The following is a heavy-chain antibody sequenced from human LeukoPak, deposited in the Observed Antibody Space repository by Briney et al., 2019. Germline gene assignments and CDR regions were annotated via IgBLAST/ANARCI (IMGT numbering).Heavy chain of an antibody. D-gene: IGHD2-8*01. J-gene: IGHJ3*02. CDR1: GFTFSTYW. CDR3: AISLLNPSDAFDI. CDR2: IQQDGNEK. Sequence: GGSLRLSCAASGFTFSTYWMSWVRQAPGKGLEWVANIQQDGNEKYYVDSVKGRFTISRDNAKNSLYLQMNSLRVEDTAVYYCAISLLNPSDAFDIWGQGTMVTVSS. V-gene: IGHV3-7*03.